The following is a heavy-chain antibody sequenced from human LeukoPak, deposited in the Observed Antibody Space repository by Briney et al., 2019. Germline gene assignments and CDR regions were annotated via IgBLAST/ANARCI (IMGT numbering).Heavy chain of an antibody. CDR2: IYPGNSDT. V-gene: IGHV5-51*01. D-gene: IGHD6-13*01. CDR3: ARGEAYASSWNGD. CDR1: GYSLTNYC. J-gene: IGHJ4*02. Sequence: GESLKISCKGSGYSLTNYCIARVRQMPGKGLEYMGIIYPGNSDTRYRPSSQGQVIISAEPSINTAYLQWSSVKASDTAMYYCARGEAYASSWNGDWGQGTLVTVSS.